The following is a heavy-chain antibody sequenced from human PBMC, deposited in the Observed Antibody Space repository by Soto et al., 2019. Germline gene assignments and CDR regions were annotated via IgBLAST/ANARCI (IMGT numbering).Heavy chain of an antibody. D-gene: IGHD3-10*01. CDR3: TTDRDLWFGELLYTDSDY. J-gene: IGHJ4*02. CDR2: ISGSGGAT. CDR1: GFTFSSYA. V-gene: IGHV3-23*01. Sequence: PGGSLRLSCAASGFTFSSYAMSWVRQAPGKGLEWVSAISGSGGATDYAAPVKGRFTISRDDSKNTLYLQMNSLKTEDTAVYYCTTDRDLWFGELLYTDSDYWGQGTLVTVSS.